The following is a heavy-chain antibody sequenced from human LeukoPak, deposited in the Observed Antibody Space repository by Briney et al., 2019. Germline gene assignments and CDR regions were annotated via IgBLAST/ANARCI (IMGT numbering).Heavy chain of an antibody. CDR1: GFTFSSYW. Sequence: GGSLRLSCAASGFTFSSYWMHWVRQAPGKGLVWVSRISPDGSTTGHADSVKDRFTISRDDSKNTLYLEMNSLRAEDTAVYYCVRERGPFDAFDIWGQGTMVTVSS. CDR2: ISPDGSTT. V-gene: IGHV3-74*01. J-gene: IGHJ3*02. CDR3: VRERGPFDAFDI.